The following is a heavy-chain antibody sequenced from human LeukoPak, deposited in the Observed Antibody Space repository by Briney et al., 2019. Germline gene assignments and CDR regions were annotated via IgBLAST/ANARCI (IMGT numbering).Heavy chain of an antibody. V-gene: IGHV3-30*02. CDR1: GFTFSSYG. CDR3: ARVNEQQKYTFDY. D-gene: IGHD6-13*01. Sequence: GGSLRLSCAAPGFTFSSYGMHWVRQAPGKGLEWVAFIRYDGSNKYYADSAKGRFTISRDNSKNTLYLQMNSLRVEDTAVYYCARVNEQQKYTFDYWGQGTLVTVSS. CDR2: IRYDGSNK. J-gene: IGHJ4*02.